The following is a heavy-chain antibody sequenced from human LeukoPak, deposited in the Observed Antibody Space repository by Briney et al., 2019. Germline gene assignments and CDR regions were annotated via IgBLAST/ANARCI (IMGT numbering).Heavy chain of an antibody. CDR3: VRDRGTYRPIDY. D-gene: IGHD1-26*01. J-gene: IGHJ4*02. CDR1: AFSLNTYN. CDR2: ISYTDTYI. V-gene: IGHV3-21*04. Sequence: PGGSLRLSCAASAFSLNTYNMNWVRRAPGKGLQFVSSISYTDTYIYYADSVKGRFTISRDNAQSSVYLQMNSLRAEDTAVYYCVRDRGTYRPIDYWGQGTLVTVSS.